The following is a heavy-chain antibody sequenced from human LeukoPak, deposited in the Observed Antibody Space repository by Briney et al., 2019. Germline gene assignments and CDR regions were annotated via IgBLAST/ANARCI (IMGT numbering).Heavy chain of an antibody. CDR3: AREGSGSGSYYTHYYYYMDV. D-gene: IGHD3-10*01. Sequence: ALVKVSCKASGYTFTSYYMHWVRQAPGQGLEWMGIINPSGGSTSYAQKFQGRVTMTRDMSTSTVYMELSSLRSEDTAVYYCAREGSGSGSYYTHYYYYMDVWGKGTTVTVSS. J-gene: IGHJ6*03. CDR2: INPSGGST. CDR1: GYTFTSYY. V-gene: IGHV1-46*01.